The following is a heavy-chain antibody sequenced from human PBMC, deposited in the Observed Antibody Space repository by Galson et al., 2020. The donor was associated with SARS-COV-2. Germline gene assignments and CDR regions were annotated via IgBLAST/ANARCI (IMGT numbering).Heavy chain of an antibody. V-gene: IGHV3-30-3*01. CDR1: GFTFSSYA. Sequence: GGSLRLSCAASGFTFSSYAMHWVRQAPGKGLEWVAVISYDGSNKYYADSVKGRFTISRDNSKNTLYLQMNSLRAEDTAVYYCARGGPYGSGSYYRPTYYYYGMDVWGQGTTVTVSS. CDR2: ISYDGSNK. CDR3: ARGGPYGSGSYYRPTYYYYGMDV. J-gene: IGHJ6*02. D-gene: IGHD3-10*01.